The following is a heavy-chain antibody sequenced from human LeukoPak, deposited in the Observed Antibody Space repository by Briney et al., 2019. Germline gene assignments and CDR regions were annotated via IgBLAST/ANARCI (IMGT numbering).Heavy chain of an antibody. J-gene: IGHJ4*02. Sequence: PSETLSLTCAVSGYSISSGYYWGWIRRPPGKGLEWIGSISHSGTTYYNPSLKSRVTISLDTSKNLFSLKLNSVTAADTAVYYCARDLGQSSGSSSSDYSGQGTLVTVSS. CDR2: ISHSGTT. V-gene: IGHV4-38-2*02. CDR3: ARDLGQSSGSSSSDY. CDR1: GYSISSGYY. D-gene: IGHD6-6*01.